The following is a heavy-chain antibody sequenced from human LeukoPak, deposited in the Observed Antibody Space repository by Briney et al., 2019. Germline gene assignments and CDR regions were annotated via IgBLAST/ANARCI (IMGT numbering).Heavy chain of an antibody. J-gene: IGHJ4*02. Sequence: PGGSLRLSCAVSRXTFSNYWLSWVRQAPGKGLEWVANIKQDGSEKYYVDSVKGRFTISRDNAKNSLYLQMNSLRAEDRAVYYCARDRCSSTSCFIDYWGQGTLVTVSS. CDR2: IKQDGSEK. CDR3: ARDRCSSTSCFIDY. V-gene: IGHV3-7*04. CDR1: RXTFSNYW. D-gene: IGHD2-2*01.